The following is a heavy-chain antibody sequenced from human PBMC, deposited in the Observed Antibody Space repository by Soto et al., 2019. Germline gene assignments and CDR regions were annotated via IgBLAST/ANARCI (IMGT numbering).Heavy chain of an antibody. Sequence: EVQLVESGGGLVKPGGSLRLSCAASGFTFSSYSMNWVRQAPGKGLEWVSSISSSSSYIYYADSVKGRFTISRDNAKDSLYLQMNGLRAEDTAVYYWSRGGDGSGCFDYWGQGTLVTVSS. D-gene: IGHD3-10*01. CDR2: ISSSSSYI. CDR3: SRGGDGSGCFDY. J-gene: IGHJ4*02. CDR1: GFTFSSYS. V-gene: IGHV3-21*01.